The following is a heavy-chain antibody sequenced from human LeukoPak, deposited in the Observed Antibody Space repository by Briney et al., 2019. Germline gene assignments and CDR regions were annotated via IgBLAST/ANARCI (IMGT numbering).Heavy chain of an antibody. CDR3: AKVFGGSHLSRDAFDI. J-gene: IGHJ3*02. D-gene: IGHD3-3*01. CDR2: ISGSGGST. Sequence: GGSLRLSCAASGFTFSNYAMSWVRQAPGKGLEWVSAISGSGGSTYYADSVKGRFTISRDNSKNTLYLQMNSLRAEDTAVYYCAKVFGGSHLSRDAFDIWGQGTMVTVSS. V-gene: IGHV3-23*01. CDR1: GFTFSNYA.